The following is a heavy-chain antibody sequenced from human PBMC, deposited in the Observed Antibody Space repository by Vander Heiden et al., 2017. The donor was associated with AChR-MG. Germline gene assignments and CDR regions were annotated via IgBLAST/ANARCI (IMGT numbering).Heavy chain of an antibody. Sequence: QGQLVASGGGVVQPGRPLRVPCVTSVFTFSTSSLPLSRRARGKGLEWVAVISYDETNKNYADSVKGRFTISRDNSKNTLFLQMNSLRAEDTAVYYCRATGGIVIGWGQGTLVTGSS. CDR2: ISYDETNK. CDR3: RATGGIVIG. D-gene: IGHD3-16*02. CDR1: VFTFSTSS. J-gene: IGHJ4*02. V-gene: IGHV3-30-3*01.